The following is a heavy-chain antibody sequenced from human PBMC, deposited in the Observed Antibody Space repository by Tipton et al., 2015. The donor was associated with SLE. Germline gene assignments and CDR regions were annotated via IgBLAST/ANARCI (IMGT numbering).Heavy chain of an antibody. J-gene: IGHJ4*02. CDR1: GFTFSGSA. V-gene: IGHV3-73*01. D-gene: IGHD5-18*01. CDR2: IRSKANSYAT. CDR3: TSSPGTWIQLWSFDY. Sequence: SLRLSCAASGFTFSGSAMHWVRQASGKGLEWVGRIRSKANSYATAYAASVKSRFTISRDDSKNTAYLQMNSLKTEDTAVYYCTSSPGTWIQLWSFDYWGQGTLVTVSS.